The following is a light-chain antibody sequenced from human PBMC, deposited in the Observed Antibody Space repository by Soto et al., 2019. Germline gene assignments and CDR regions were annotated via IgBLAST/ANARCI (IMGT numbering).Light chain of an antibody. CDR2: LNSDGTH. CDR3: PTWGTGGHYV. Sequence: QPVLTQSPSASASLGASVKLTCTLSSGHSSYAIAWHQQQPEKGPRYLMKLNSDGTHREGDGSPDRFSVSSSGAERYLTISSLQSEDEADYSCPTWGTGGHYVVGTGTKATAL. V-gene: IGLV4-69*01. J-gene: IGLJ1*01. CDR1: SGHSSYA.